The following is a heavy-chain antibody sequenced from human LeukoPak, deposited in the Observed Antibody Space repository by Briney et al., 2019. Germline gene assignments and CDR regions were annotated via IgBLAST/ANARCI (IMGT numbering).Heavy chain of an antibody. CDR1: GGSFSGYY. J-gene: IGHJ4*02. CDR3: ARHRYCSGGSCYLEFDY. V-gene: IGHV4-34*01. D-gene: IGHD2-15*01. Sequence: SETLSLTCAVYGGSFSGYYWSWIRQPPGKGLEWIGEINHSGSNNYNPSLKSRVTISVDTSKNQFSLKLSSVTAADTAVYYCARHRYCSGGSCYLEFDYWGQGTLVTVSS. CDR2: INHSGSN.